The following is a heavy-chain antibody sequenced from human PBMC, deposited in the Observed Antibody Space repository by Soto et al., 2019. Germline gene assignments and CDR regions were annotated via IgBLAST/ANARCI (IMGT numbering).Heavy chain of an antibody. CDR1: GYTFSSYA. Sequence: ASVKVSCKASGYTFSSYAMHWVRQAPGQRLEWMGWINAGCGNTKSSQKFQDRVTISRDTSASTAYMELTSLRSEDTAVYYCARDTGDGTFDFWGQGTLVTVSS. J-gene: IGHJ4*02. CDR3: ARDTGDGTFDF. D-gene: IGHD7-27*01. CDR2: INAGCGNT. V-gene: IGHV1-3*01.